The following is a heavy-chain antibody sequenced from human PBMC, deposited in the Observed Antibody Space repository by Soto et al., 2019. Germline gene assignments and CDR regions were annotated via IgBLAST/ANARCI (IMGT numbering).Heavy chain of an antibody. CDR2: INAFNGNT. CDR1: GYTFTSYA. V-gene: IGHV1-3*01. J-gene: IGHJ3*01. CDR3: ARSLCSGRSCSKAFDF. D-gene: IGHD2-15*01. Sequence: ASVKVSCKASGYTFTSYAMHWVRQAPGQRLEWMGWINAFNGNTKYSQKFQGRVTITRDTSASTAYMELSSLRSEDTAMYYCARSLCSGRSCSKAFDFWGQGTMVTVSS.